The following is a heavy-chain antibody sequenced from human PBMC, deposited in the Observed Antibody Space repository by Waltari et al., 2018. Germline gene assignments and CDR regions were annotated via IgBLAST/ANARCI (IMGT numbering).Heavy chain of an antibody. J-gene: IGHJ5*02. Sequence: QVQLVQSGAEVKKPGSSVKVSCRASGGTFGRFALSWVRQAPGQGLEWMGGIIPIFGTPNCAQRCQGRLTITADERTSTVFMELTSLTSDDTAIYFCARREIGGPLDPWGQGTLVTVSS. CDR1: GGTFGRFA. CDR3: ARREIGGPLDP. V-gene: IGHV1-69*12. D-gene: IGHD1-1*01. CDR2: IIPIFGTP.